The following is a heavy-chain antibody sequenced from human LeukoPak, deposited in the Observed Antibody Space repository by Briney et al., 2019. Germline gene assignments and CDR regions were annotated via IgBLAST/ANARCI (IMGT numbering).Heavy chain of an antibody. Sequence: GRSLRLSCAASGFTFSSYAMHWVRQAPGKGLEWVAVISYDGSNKYYADSVKGRFAISRDNSKNTLYLQMNSLRAEDTAVYYCARDFVDYYDSDAFDIWGQGTMVTVSS. V-gene: IGHV3-30*09. CDR2: ISYDGSNK. CDR1: GFTFSSYA. CDR3: ARDFVDYYDSDAFDI. J-gene: IGHJ3*02. D-gene: IGHD3-10*01.